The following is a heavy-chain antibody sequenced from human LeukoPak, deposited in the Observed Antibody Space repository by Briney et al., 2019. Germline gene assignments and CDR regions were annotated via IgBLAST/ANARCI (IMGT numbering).Heavy chain of an antibody. CDR3: ARVESKFTGGFDI. D-gene: IGHD2-8*02. Sequence: AASVKVSCKASGYTFTGYYMHWVRQAPGQGLEWMGWINPNSGSTNSAQNFQGRVTVTRDTSISTAYMELSSLRSDDTAVYFCARVESKFTGGFDIWGQGTMVTVSS. J-gene: IGHJ3*02. CDR2: INPNSGST. V-gene: IGHV1-2*02. CDR1: GYTFTGYY.